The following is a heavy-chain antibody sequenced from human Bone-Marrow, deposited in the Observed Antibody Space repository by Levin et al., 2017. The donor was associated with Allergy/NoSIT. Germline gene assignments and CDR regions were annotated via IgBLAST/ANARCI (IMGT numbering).Heavy chain of an antibody. CDR1: GYSISSGYY. D-gene: IGHD2-2*01. Sequence: SETLSLTCAVSGYSISSGYYWGWIRQPPGKGLEWIGSIYHSGSTYYNPSLKSRVTISVDTSKNQFSLKLSSVTAADTAVYYCARSLVVPATDAFDIWGQGTMVTVSS. CDR2: IYHSGST. J-gene: IGHJ3*02. V-gene: IGHV4-38-2*01. CDR3: ARSLVVPATDAFDI.